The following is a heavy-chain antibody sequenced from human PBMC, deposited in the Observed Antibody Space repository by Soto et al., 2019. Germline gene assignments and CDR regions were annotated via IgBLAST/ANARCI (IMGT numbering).Heavy chain of an antibody. V-gene: IGHV1-3*01. CDR2: INAGDGNK. CDR1: GHTFSNYI. CDR3: ARDPVAGTGWYFDL. Sequence: QVQLVQSGAEVKKPGASVKVSCKASGHTFSNYIMHWIRQAPGQSLEWMGRINAGDGNKKYSQNFQGRVTITRDTSASTVYMELSSLRSEDTAVYYCARDPVAGTGWYFDLWGRGTLVTVSS. J-gene: IGHJ2*01. D-gene: IGHD6-19*01.